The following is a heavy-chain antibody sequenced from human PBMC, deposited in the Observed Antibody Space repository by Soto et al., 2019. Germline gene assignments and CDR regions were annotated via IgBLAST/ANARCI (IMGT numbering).Heavy chain of an antibody. CDR2: ISSGPVTT. D-gene: IGHD2-15*01. CDR3: ARGGAARPDY. Sequence: EVQLVNSGGGLVQPGGSLRLSCVVSGFTFSSYGMNWDRQAPGKGLEWVSYISSGPVTTNYADSVKGRFTISRDNAKSSLYLQLNSLRDDDTAVYYCARGGAARPDYWGQGTLVIVSS. J-gene: IGHJ4*02. CDR1: GFTFSSYG. V-gene: IGHV3-48*02.